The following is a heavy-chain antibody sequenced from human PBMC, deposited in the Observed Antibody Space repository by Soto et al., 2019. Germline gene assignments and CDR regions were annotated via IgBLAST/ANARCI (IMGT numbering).Heavy chain of an antibody. CDR2: IYYSGST. D-gene: IGHD3-22*01. J-gene: IGHJ4*02. V-gene: IGHV4-59*01. CDR1: GGSISSFY. Sequence: PSETLSLTCTVFGGSISSFYWSWIRQPPGKGLGWIGYIYYSGSTNYNPSLKSRVTISVDTSKNQFSLKLSSVTAADTAVYYCARELRHYYDSSGYYSSCYFDYWGQGTLVTVSS. CDR3: ARELRHYYDSSGYYSSCYFDY.